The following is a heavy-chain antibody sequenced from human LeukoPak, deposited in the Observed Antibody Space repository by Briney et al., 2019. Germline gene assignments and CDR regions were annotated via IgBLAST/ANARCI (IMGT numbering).Heavy chain of an antibody. D-gene: IGHD3-22*01. CDR3: ARDWKGYYDSSDDAFDI. J-gene: IGHJ3*02. CDR2: INPNSGGT. CDR1: GYTFTGYY. V-gene: IGHV1-2*02. Sequence: ASVKVSCKASGYTFTGYYMHWVRQAPGQGLEWMGWINPNSGGTNYAQKFQGRVTMTRDTSISTAYMELSRLRSDDTAVYYCARDWKGYYDSSDDAFDIWGQGTMVTVSS.